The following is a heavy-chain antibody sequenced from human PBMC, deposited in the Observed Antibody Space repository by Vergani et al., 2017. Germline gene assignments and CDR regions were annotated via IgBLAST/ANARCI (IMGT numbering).Heavy chain of an antibody. V-gene: IGHV3-9*01. D-gene: IGHD6-13*01. CDR1: GFTFDDYA. CDR3: VKDIAASGNYCYFDL. J-gene: IGHJ2*01. Sequence: EVQLVESGGGLVQPGRSLRLSCAASGFTFDDYAMHWVRQAPGKGLEWVSGINWKSDSIAYADSVKGRFTISRDNAKNSLYLQINSLRAEDTALYYCVKDIAASGNYCYFDLCLRGTLVTVSS. CDR2: INWKSDSI.